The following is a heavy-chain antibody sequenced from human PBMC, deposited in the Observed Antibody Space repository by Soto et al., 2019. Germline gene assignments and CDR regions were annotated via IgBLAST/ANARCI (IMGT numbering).Heavy chain of an antibody. CDR2: ISSSSYT. D-gene: IGHD6-13*01. J-gene: IGHJ4*02. Sequence: GGSLRLSCAASGFTFSDYYMSWIRQAPGKGLEWVSYISSSSYTNYADSVKGRFTISRDNAKNSLYLQMNSLRAEDTAVYYCASRPVTSAAGPDYWGQRTLVTVSS. V-gene: IGHV3-11*06. CDR1: GFTFSDYY. CDR3: ASRPVTSAAGPDY.